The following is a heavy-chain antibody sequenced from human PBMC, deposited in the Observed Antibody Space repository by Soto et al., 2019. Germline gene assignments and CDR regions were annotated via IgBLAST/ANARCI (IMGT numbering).Heavy chain of an antibody. D-gene: IGHD3-10*02. J-gene: IGHJ4*02. CDR1: GFYFNNYA. CDR2: ISSSGGTT. CDR3: ATFLTLTVRGWGSSSDY. V-gene: IGHV3-23*01. Sequence: GGSLRLSCATSGFYFNNYAMSWVRQAPGERLEWVSFISSSGGTTYYADSVKGRFTISRDNSRNTVFLQMNTLGAEDTAIYYCATFLTLTVRGWGSSSDYSGQGTRVTVSS.